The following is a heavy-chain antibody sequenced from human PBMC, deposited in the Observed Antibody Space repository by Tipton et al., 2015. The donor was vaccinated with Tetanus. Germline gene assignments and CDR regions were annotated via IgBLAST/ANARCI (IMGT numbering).Heavy chain of an antibody. CDR1: AYAFSSYD. CDR2: MDPKTGRA. CDR3: ARGNRGSSWYL. D-gene: IGHD6-13*01. Sequence: QSGPEVKKPGASVRVSCKAFAYAFSSYDLNWVRQATGQGLEWLGYMDPKTGRAAYGQRFQGRVTMTSNISITTAYMELRNLRSDDTAVYYCARGNRGSSWYLWDQGTLVTVSS. J-gene: IGHJ4*02. V-gene: IGHV1-8*01.